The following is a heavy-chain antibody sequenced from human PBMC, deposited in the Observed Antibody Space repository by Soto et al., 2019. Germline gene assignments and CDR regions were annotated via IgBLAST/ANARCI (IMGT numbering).Heavy chain of an antibody. CDR1: GFTFSSYA. D-gene: IGHD3-22*01. Sequence: HPGGSLRLSCAASGFTFSSYAMSWVRQAPGKGLEWVSAISGSGGSTYYADSVKGRFTISRDNSKNTLYLQMNSLRAEDTAVYYCAKVYYDSSGYTDAFDIWGQGTMVTVSS. CDR2: ISGSGGST. V-gene: IGHV3-23*01. J-gene: IGHJ3*02. CDR3: AKVYYDSSGYTDAFDI.